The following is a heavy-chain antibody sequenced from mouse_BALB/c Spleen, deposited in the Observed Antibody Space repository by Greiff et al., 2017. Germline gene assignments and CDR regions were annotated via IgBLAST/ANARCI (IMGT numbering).Heavy chain of an antibody. D-gene: IGHD2-1*01. Sequence: VHLVESGPGLVAPSQSLSITCTVSGFSLTSYGVHWVRQPPGKGLEWLGVIWAGGSTNYNSALMSRLSISKDNSKSQVFLKMNSLQTDDTAMYYCARGATMLRYFDVWGAGTTVTVSS. CDR1: GFSLTSYG. V-gene: IGHV2-9*02. CDR3: ARGATMLRYFDV. J-gene: IGHJ1*01. CDR2: IWAGGST.